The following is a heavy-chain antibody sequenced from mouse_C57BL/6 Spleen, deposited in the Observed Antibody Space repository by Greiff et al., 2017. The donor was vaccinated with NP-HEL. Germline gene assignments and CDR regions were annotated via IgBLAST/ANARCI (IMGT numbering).Heavy chain of an antibody. V-gene: IGHV1-64*01. CDR2: IHPNSGST. D-gene: IGHD1-1*01. Sequence: QVQLQQSGAELVKPGASVKLSCKASGYTFTSYWMHWVKQRPGQGLEWIGMIHPNSGSTNYNEKFKSKATLTVDKSASTAYMQISSLTSEDSAVYYCARRGLSSGFDYWGQGTTLTVSS. CDR3: ARRGLSSGFDY. CDR1: GYTFTSYW. J-gene: IGHJ2*01.